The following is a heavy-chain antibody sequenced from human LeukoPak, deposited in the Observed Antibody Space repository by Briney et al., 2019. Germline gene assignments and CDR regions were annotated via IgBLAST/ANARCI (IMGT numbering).Heavy chain of an antibody. CDR1: GYSFSNYW. CDR2: IYPGDSNT. Sequence: GESLKISCEGSGYSFSNYWIGWVRQMPGKGLEWMGIIYPGDSNTKYNPSFQGQVTISADKSVSTAYLQWSSLKASDTAMYYCARRGGLDYWGQGTLATVSS. V-gene: IGHV5-51*01. J-gene: IGHJ4*02. D-gene: IGHD3-10*01. CDR3: ARRGGLDY.